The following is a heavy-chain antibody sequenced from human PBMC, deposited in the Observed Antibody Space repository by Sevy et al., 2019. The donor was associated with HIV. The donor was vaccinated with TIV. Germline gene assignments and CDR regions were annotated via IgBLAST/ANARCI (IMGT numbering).Heavy chain of an antibody. CDR3: ARGRRKVVKYYYYGMDV. J-gene: IGHJ6*02. Sequence: SETLSLTCAVYDGSFSGYYWSWIRQPPGKGLEWIGEINHSGSTNYNPSLKSRVTISVDTSKNQFSLKLSSVTAADTAVYYCARGRRKVVKYYYYGMDVWGQGTTVTVSS. V-gene: IGHV4-34*01. D-gene: IGHD1-26*01. CDR1: DGSFSGYY. CDR2: INHSGST.